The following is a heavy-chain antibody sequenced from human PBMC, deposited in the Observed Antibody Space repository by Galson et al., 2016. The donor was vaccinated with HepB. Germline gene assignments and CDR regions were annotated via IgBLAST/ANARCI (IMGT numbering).Heavy chain of an antibody. J-gene: IGHJ4*02. D-gene: IGHD5-12*01. V-gene: IGHV2-5*02. CDR2: IYWDDDK. Sequence: PALVKPTQTLTLTCAFSGFSLSTSGVGVGWIRQPPGKALEWLALIYWDDDKLYSPSLKSRLTITKDTPKHPVVLTMTNMDSVDTATYYCAHTAYIMDEYTFDYWGQGTLVTVSS. CDR3: AHTAYIMDEYTFDY. CDR1: GFSLSTSGVG.